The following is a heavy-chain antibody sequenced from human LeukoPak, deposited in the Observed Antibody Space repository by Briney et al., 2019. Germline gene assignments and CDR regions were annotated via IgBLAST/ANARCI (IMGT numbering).Heavy chain of an antibody. CDR1: GFTFSSYS. CDR2: ISSSSSYI. V-gene: IGHV3-21*04. Sequence: GGSLRLSCAASGFTFSSYSMNWVRQAPGKGLEWVSSISSSSSYIYYADSVKGRFTISRDNAKNSLYLQMNSLRAEDTAVYYCAAWGYSYGYSTDAFDIWGQGTMVTVSS. D-gene: IGHD5-18*01. CDR3: AAWGYSYGYSTDAFDI. J-gene: IGHJ3*02.